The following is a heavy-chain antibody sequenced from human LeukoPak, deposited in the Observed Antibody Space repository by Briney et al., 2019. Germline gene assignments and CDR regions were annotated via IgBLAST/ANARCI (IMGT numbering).Heavy chain of an antibody. J-gene: IGHJ4*02. D-gene: IGHD4-17*01. CDR1: GASISRYY. V-gene: IGHV4-4*07. CDR3: ATGEGYGDYLPYHS. CDR2: VYGSGNN. Sequence: SETLSLTCTVSGASISRYYWTWIRLPAGKGLEWIGRVYGSGNNNYNPSLMSRVTISTDTSKNQFSLYLRSVTAADTAVYYCATGEGYGDYLPYHSWGQGTLVTVSS.